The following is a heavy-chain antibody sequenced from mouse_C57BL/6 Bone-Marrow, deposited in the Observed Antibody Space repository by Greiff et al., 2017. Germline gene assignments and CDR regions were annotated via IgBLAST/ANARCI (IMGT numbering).Heavy chain of an antibody. CDR2: INSDGGST. D-gene: IGHD2-4*01. J-gene: IGHJ3*01. Sequence: EVMLVESGGGLVQPGESLKLSCESNEYEFPSHDMSWVRKNPEKRLELVAAINSDGGSTDYPDTMARRFIISRDNTTKTLDLQMSSLRSEDTALYYCTTRGYDYDWFAYWGQGTLVTVSA. CDR1: EYEFPSHD. V-gene: IGHV5-2*01. CDR3: TTRGYDYDWFAY.